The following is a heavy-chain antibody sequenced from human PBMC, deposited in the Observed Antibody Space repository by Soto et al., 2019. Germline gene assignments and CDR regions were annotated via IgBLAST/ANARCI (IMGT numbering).Heavy chain of an antibody. J-gene: IGHJ4*02. CDR3: ARGWVAMATITAVVDY. CDR2: IFPLFGTS. CDR1: GVTFNSYA. V-gene: IGHV1-69*01. Sequence: QVQLVQSGAEVKKPGSSVKVSCKTSGVTFNSYAISWVRQAPGHGLEWMGGIFPLFGTSNYAQKLQGRLTITADESTSTAYMELSSLKSEDTAVYYCARGWVAMATITAVVDYWGQGTLVTVSS. D-gene: IGHD5-12*01.